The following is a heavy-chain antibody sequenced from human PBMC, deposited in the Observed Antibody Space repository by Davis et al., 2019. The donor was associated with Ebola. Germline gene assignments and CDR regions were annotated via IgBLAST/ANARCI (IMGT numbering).Heavy chain of an antibody. CDR3: AGVAGAASWNWYFDL. Sequence: GESLKISCAASGFSFSRYWMHWVRQVPGKGLVWVARINADGTLTTYADSVKGRFTISRDNAKNTLYLQMRSLGAEDTAVYYCAGVAGAASWNWYFDLWGRGTLVSVSS. J-gene: IGHJ2*01. CDR1: GFSFSRYW. V-gene: IGHV3-74*03. CDR2: INADGTLT. D-gene: IGHD6-25*01.